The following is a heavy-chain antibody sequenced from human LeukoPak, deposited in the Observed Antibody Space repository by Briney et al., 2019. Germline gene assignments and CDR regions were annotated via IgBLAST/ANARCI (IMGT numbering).Heavy chain of an antibody. Sequence: GASVKVSCKSSGYTFTSYYMHWVRPAPGQGLEWMGIINPSGGSTSYAQKFQGRVTMTRDTSTSTAYMELRSLRSDDTAVYCCARSNCSGGSCYSDYYYYGMDVWGQGTTVTVSS. V-gene: IGHV1-46*01. D-gene: IGHD2-15*01. CDR3: ARSNCSGGSCYSDYYYYGMDV. J-gene: IGHJ6*02. CDR2: INPSGGST. CDR1: GYTFTSYY.